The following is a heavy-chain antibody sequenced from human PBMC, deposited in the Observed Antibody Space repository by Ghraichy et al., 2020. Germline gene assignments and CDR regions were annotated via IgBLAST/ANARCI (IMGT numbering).Heavy chain of an antibody. Sequence: SKTLSLTCTVSGGSVSSGSYYWSWIRQPPGKGLEWIGYIYYSGSTNYNPSLKSRVTISVDTSKNQFSLKLSSVTAADTAVYYCARMATITYYFDYWGQGTLVTVSS. CDR1: GGSVSSGSYY. D-gene: IGHD5-24*01. CDR3: ARMATITYYFDY. CDR2: IYYSGST. J-gene: IGHJ4*02. V-gene: IGHV4-61*01.